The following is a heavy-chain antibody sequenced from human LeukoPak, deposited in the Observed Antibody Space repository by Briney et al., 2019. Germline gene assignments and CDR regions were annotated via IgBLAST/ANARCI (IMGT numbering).Heavy chain of an antibody. CDR3: ARARRGSSIRGPLDY. CDR1: GGSINNYY. J-gene: IGHJ4*02. CDR2: ISTLGST. V-gene: IGHV4-4*07. D-gene: IGHD6-6*01. Sequence: PSETLSLTCSVSGGSINNYYWTWIRQPAGKGLEWIGHISTLGSTNYNPSLKSRVSMSVDTSNYHFSLKLSSVTAADTSLYYCARARRGSSIRGPLDYWGQGALVTVSS.